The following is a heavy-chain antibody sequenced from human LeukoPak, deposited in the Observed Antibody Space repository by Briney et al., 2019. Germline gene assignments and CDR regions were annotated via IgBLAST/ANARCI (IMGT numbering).Heavy chain of an antibody. V-gene: IGHV4-4*07. Sequence: SSETLSLTCTVSGDSISSYYWGWIRQPAGRGVEWIGRIYTCGSTNYNPSLKSRVTMSVDTSKNQFSLKLSSVTAADTAVYYCARDGRAVAGTYYYYMDVWGKGTTVTVSS. J-gene: IGHJ6*03. D-gene: IGHD6-19*01. CDR3: ARDGRAVAGTYYYYMDV. CDR1: GDSISSYY. CDR2: IYTCGST.